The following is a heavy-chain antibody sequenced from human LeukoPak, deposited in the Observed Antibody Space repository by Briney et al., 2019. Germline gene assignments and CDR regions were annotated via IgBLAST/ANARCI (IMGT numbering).Heavy chain of an antibody. Sequence: GGSLRLSCAASGFTFDDYGMSWVRQAPGKGLEWVSGINWNGGSTGYADSVKGRVPISRDNAKNSLYLQMDSLRAEDTAVYYCARDQYYYGSGSYYTQRRSSAYYYYGMDVWGQGTTVTVSS. CDR3: ARDQYYYGSGSYYTQRRSSAYYYYGMDV. CDR2: INWNGGST. J-gene: IGHJ6*02. D-gene: IGHD3-10*01. V-gene: IGHV3-20*04. CDR1: GFTFDDYG.